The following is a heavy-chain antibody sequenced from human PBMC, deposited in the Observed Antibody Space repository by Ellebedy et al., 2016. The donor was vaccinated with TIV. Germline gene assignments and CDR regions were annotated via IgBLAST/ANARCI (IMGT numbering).Heavy chain of an antibody. Sequence: GGSLRLSXAASGFTFSSYTMNWVRQAPGKGLEWVSGISGRSGNTYYAAPVKGRFTISRDNSKNTLFLQVNSLRAEDTAVYYCAKDQEYFDYMDVWGKGTTVTVSS. J-gene: IGHJ6*03. CDR1: GFTFSSYT. V-gene: IGHV3-23*01. CDR2: ISGRSGNT. CDR3: AKDQEYFDYMDV.